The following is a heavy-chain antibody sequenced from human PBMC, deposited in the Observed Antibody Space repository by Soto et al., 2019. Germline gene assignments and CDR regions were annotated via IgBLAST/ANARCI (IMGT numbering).Heavy chain of an antibody. CDR2: ISAHNGNT. Sequence: QVHLVQSGAEVKKPGASVKVSCKGSGYDFTTYGITWVRQAPGQGLEWMAWISAHNGNTDYAQKLQGRVTVTRDTTTRTAYRELRSLRSDDTAVYYCARGRYGDYWGQGALVTVSS. V-gene: IGHV1-18*01. CDR3: ARGRYGDY. J-gene: IGHJ4*02. D-gene: IGHD1-1*01. CDR1: GYDFTTYG.